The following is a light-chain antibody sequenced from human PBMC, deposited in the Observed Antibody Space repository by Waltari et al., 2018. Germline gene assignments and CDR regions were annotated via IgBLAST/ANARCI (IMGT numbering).Light chain of an antibody. Sequence: DIHMTQSPSPVSASVGDRVTLPCRASQGIGSWLPWYQQKPGEAPKLLIYGTSTLKSGVPARFSGSGSGTDFTLTISSLQPEDCATYYCQQANRFPRNFGQGTRVDIK. CDR2: GTS. V-gene: IGKV1-12*01. CDR1: QGIGSW. CDR3: QQANRFPRN. J-gene: IGKJ5*01.